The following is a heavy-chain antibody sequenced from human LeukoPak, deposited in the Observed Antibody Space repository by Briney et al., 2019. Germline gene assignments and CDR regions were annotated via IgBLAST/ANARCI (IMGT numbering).Heavy chain of an antibody. J-gene: IGHJ4*02. CDR1: GGSISSYY. V-gene: IGHV4-59*01. CDR3: ARTNYYGSGSQYFDY. CDR2: IYYSGST. D-gene: IGHD3-10*01. Sequence: SETLSLTCTVSGGSISSYYWSWIRQPPGKGLEWIGYIYYSGSTNYNPSLKSRVTISVDTSKNQFSPKLSSVTAADTAVYYCARTNYYGSGSQYFDYWGQGTLVTVSS.